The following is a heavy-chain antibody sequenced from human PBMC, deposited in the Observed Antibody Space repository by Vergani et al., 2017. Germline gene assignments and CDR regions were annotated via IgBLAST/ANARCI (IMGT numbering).Heavy chain of an antibody. CDR3: TRGYKYGYD. D-gene: IGHD5-18*01. V-gene: IGHV3-49*04. CDR1: GFPFHDYG. CDR2: IRTSENGGTS. Sequence: EVKLVESGGGLVQPGQSLRLACITSGFPFHDYGINWVRQAPGKGLEWISLIRTSENGGTSHYAASVAGRFSISRDDSKSVAYLQMDGLKTDDTVTYYCTRGYKYGYDWGQGTLVTVSS. J-gene: IGHJ4*02.